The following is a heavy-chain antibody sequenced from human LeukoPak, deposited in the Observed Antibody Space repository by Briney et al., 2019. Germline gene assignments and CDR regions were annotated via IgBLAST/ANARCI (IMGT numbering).Heavy chain of an antibody. D-gene: IGHD3-16*01. CDR2: IYSGGST. CDR1: GFTVSSNY. V-gene: IGHV3-66*02. CDR3: AREATGGSYDY. Sequence: GGSLRLSCAASGFTVSSNYMSWVRQAPGKGLEWVSVIYSGGSTYYADSVKGRFPISRDNSKNTLYLQMNSLRAEDTAVYYCAREATGGSYDYWGQGTLVTVSS. J-gene: IGHJ4*02.